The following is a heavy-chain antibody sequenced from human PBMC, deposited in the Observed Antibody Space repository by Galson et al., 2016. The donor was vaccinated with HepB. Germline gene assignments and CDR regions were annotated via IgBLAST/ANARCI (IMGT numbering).Heavy chain of an antibody. J-gene: IGHJ3*02. Sequence: SVKVSCKASGYTYTNYGITWVRQAPGQGLEWMGWISIHNVNAKYGQKFQGRVTMTTDTSTSTVYMDLRSLRDDDTAIYYCASGKYYDAFDIWGQGTMVTASS. CDR3: ASGKYYDAFDI. CDR1: GYTYTNYG. CDR2: ISIHNVNA. V-gene: IGHV1-18*04. D-gene: IGHD3-10*01.